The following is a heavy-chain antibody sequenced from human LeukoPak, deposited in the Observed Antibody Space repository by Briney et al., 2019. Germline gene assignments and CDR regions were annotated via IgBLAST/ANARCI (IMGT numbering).Heavy chain of an antibody. V-gene: IGHV1-18*01. Sequence: ASVKVSCKASGYTFTNYGISWVRQAPGQGLEWMGWISTYNDNTDYAQKLQGRVTMTTDTSTNTAYMELRSLRSDDTAVYYCARTLYSGYDTDDYWGQGTLVTVSS. CDR2: ISTYNDNT. CDR1: GYTFTNYG. CDR3: ARTLYSGYDTDDY. D-gene: IGHD5-12*01. J-gene: IGHJ4*02.